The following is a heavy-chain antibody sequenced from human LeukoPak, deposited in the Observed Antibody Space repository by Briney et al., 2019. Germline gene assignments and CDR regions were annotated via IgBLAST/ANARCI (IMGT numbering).Heavy chain of an antibody. D-gene: IGHD6-13*01. CDR1: GGSISGYY. CDR2: IYSSGST. Sequence: PSETLSLTCTVSGGSISGYYWSWIRQPPGKGLEWIGYIYSSGSTNYNPSLKSRVTISLDTSKSQFSLKLSSVTAADTAVCYCARAVGSNWYASDYWGQGTLVIVSS. V-gene: IGHV4-59*01. J-gene: IGHJ4*02. CDR3: ARAVGSNWYASDY.